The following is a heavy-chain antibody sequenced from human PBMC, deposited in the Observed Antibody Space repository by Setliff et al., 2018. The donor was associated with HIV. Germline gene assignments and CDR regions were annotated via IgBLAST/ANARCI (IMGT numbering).Heavy chain of an antibody. J-gene: IGHJ6*03. V-gene: IGHV4-31*03. D-gene: IGHD3-9*01. Sequence: SETLSLTCTVSGGSISSGYYFWSWIRQHPGKGLEWIGYIYYSGSTYYNPSLENRVTISVDTSKKQFSLKMSSVTAADTAVYYCASMTGPDYYYYMDVWGKGTTVTVSS. CDR1: GGSISSGYYF. CDR2: IYYSGST. CDR3: ASMTGPDYYYYMDV.